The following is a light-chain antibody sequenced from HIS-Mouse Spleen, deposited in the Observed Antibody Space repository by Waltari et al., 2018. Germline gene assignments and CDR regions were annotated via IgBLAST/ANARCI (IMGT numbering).Light chain of an antibody. Sequence: SYELTQPPSVSVSPGQTASITCSGDKLGDNYACWYQQKPGQSPVLVIYQDSKLPSGIPERFSSSNSGNTATLTISGTQAMDEADYYCQAWDSSYSVFGGGTKLTVL. CDR1: KLGDNY. CDR3: QAWDSSYSV. V-gene: IGLV3-1*01. J-gene: IGLJ2*01. CDR2: QDS.